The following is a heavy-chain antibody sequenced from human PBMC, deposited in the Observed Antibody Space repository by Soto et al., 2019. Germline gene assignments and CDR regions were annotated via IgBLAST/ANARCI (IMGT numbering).Heavy chain of an antibody. CDR3: VRGDGDYHDGNGYLGRH. CDR2: MNPNSGNT. Sequence: ASVKVSCKASGYTFTSYDINWVRQATGQGLEWMGWMNPNSGNTGYAQKFQGRVTMTRNTSISTAYMELSSLRSEDTAVYYCVRGDGDYHDGNGYLGRHWGQGTLVTVSS. J-gene: IGHJ4*02. CDR1: GYTFTSYD. D-gene: IGHD5-18*01. V-gene: IGHV1-8*01.